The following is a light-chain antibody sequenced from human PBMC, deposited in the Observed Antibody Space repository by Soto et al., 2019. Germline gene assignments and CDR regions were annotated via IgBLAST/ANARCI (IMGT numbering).Light chain of an antibody. V-gene: IGLV2-8*01. CDR2: EVT. Sequence: QSVLTQPPSASGSPGQSVTISCTGTSSDVGLYDYVSWYQQHPGKVPKLLIYEVTQRPSGVPDRFSGSKSGNTASLTVSGLQAEDEADYYCSSYGGNSNYVFGHGNKVIVL. CDR1: SSDVGLYDY. J-gene: IGLJ1*01. CDR3: SSYGGNSNYV.